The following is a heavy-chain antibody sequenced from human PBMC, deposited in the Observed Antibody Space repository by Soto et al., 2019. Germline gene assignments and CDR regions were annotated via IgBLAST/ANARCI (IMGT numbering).Heavy chain of an antibody. CDR1: GGSISSYY. CDR2: IYYSGST. V-gene: IGHV4-59*01. J-gene: IGHJ5*02. D-gene: IGHD1-20*01. Sequence: SETLSLTCTVSGGSISSYYCSWIRQPPGKGLEWIGYIYYSGSTNYNPSLKSRVTISVDTSKNQFSLKLSSVTAADTAVYYCARVITGSFDPWGQRTLVTVSS. CDR3: ARVITGSFDP.